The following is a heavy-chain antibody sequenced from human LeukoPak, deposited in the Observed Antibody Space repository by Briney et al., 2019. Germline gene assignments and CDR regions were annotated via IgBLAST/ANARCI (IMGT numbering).Heavy chain of an antibody. CDR1: GGSISSSSYY. J-gene: IGHJ5*02. CDR3: ARGIPRITIFGVVMTGHWFDP. D-gene: IGHD3-3*01. CDR2: IYYSGST. V-gene: IGHV4-39*07. Sequence: SETLSLTCTVSGGSISSSSYYWGWIRQPPGKGLEWIGSIYYSGSTYYNPSLKSRVTISVDTSKNQFSLKLSSVTAAGTAVYYCARGIPRITIFGVVMTGHWFDPWGQGTLVTVSS.